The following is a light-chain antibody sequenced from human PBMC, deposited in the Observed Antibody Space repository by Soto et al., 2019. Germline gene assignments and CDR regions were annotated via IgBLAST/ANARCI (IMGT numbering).Light chain of an antibody. V-gene: IGKV1-27*01. J-gene: IGKJ3*01. CDR1: QGISNY. Sequence: DIPMTQSPSSLSASVGDRVTLTCRASQGISNYLAWYQQKPGKVPKLLIYAASTLQSGVPSRFSGSGSETDVALAISSLQPGDDATYYCQKYNSALFAFGPGTKVDIK. CDR2: AAS. CDR3: QKYNSALFA.